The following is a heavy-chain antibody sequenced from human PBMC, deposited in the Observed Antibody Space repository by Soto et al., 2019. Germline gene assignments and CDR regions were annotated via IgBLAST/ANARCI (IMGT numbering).Heavy chain of an antibody. CDR1: GGSISSNSYY. J-gene: IGHJ5*02. Sequence: NPSETLSLTCSVSGGSISSNSYYWAWIRQPPGKGLEWIGTLYYSGTTYSTASLKSRVIISVDTSKNQFSLKLTSVTAADTAVYHCATSPPTDPLLGTPRDWFDPWGQGTLVTVSS. D-gene: IGHD1-1*01. CDR3: ATSPPTDPLLGTPRDWFDP. V-gene: IGHV4-39*01. CDR2: LYYSGTT.